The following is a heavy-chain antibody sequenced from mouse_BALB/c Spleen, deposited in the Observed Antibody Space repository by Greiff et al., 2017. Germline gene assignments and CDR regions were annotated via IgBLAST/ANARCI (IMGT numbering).Heavy chain of an antibody. D-gene: IGHD3-1*01. J-gene: IGHJ3*01. Sequence: QVQLQQSGAELAKPGASVKMSCKASGYTFTSYWMHWVKQRPGQGLEWIGYINPSTGYTEYNQKFKDKATLTADKSSSTAYMQLSSLTSEDSAVYYCARRGSGYVGFAYWGQGTLVTVSA. CDR3: ARRGSGYVGFAY. CDR1: GYTFTSYW. V-gene: IGHV1-7*01. CDR2: INPSTGYT.